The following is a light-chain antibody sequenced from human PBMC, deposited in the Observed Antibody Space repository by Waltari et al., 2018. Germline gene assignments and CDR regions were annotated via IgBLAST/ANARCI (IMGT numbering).Light chain of an antibody. CDR2: AAS. Sequence: DIQMNQSPSSLSASVGERVTITCRASQSIVTSLNWYQQKPGKAPKLLIYAASSLQSGVPSRFSGSGSGTDFTLTISSLQPEDLATYYCQQSYSTLPIYTFGQGTRLEIK. CDR3: QQSYSTLPIYT. V-gene: IGKV1-39*01. J-gene: IGKJ2*01. CDR1: QSIVTS.